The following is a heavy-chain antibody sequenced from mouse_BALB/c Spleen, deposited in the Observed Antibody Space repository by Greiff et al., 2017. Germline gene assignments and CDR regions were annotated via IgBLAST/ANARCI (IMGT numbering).Heavy chain of an antibody. Sequence: VQGVESGPGLVAPSQSLSITCTVSGFSLTSYGVHWVRQPPGKGLEWLGVIWAGGSTNYNSALMSRLSISKDNSKSQVFLKMNSLQTDDTAMYYCARDHGYYGNYYYAMDYWGQGTSVTVSS. D-gene: IGHD2-1*01. V-gene: IGHV2-9*02. J-gene: IGHJ4*01. CDR3: ARDHGYYGNYYYAMDY. CDR2: IWAGGST. CDR1: GFSLTSYG.